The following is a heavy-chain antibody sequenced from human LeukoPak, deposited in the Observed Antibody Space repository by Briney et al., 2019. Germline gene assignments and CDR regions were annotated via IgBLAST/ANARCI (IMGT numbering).Heavy chain of an antibody. CDR3: AGNSSSGFDY. D-gene: IGHD6-6*01. CDR2: INLSGST. J-gene: IGHJ4*02. Sequence: PSETLSLTCAVYGGSFSGYYWSWIRQPPGKGLEWIGEINLSGSTNYNPSLESRVTISVDTSKNQFSLKLSSVIVADTAVYYCAGNSSSGFDYWGQGSLVKVSS. V-gene: IGHV4-34*01. CDR1: GGSFSGYY.